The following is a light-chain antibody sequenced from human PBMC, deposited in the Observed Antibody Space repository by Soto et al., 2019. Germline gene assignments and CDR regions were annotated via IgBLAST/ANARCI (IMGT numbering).Light chain of an antibody. Sequence: QSVLTQPPSVSGAPGQRVTISCPGSSSNIGAGYDVHCYQQRPGTAPKLLIFGNTNRPSGVPDRFSGSKSGTSASLAITGLQAEDEGDYYCQSYDSTLSARYVFGTGTKLTVL. CDR3: QSYDSTLSARYV. CDR2: GNT. CDR1: SSNIGAGYD. V-gene: IGLV1-40*01. J-gene: IGLJ1*01.